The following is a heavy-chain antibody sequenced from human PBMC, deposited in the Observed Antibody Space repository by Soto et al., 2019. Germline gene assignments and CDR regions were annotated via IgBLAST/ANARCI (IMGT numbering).Heavy chain of an antibody. CDR1: GYTFTSYG. CDR3: ARGRPVRGVITSLWFEP. J-gene: IGHJ5*02. V-gene: IGHV1-18*01. CDR2: ISAYNGNT. D-gene: IGHD3-10*01. Sequence: ASVKVSCKASGYTFTSYGISWVRQAPGQGLEWMGWISAYNGNTNYAQKLQGRVTMTTDTSTSTAYMELRSLRSDDTAVYYCARGRPVRGVITSLWFEPWGQGTLVTVSS.